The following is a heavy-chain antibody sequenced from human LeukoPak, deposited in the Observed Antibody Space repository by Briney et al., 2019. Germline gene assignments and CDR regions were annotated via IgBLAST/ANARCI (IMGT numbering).Heavy chain of an antibody. Sequence: GGSLRLSCAASGFTFSSYWMHGVRQAPGKGLVWVSRINSDGSSTSYADSVKGRFTISRDNAKNTLYLQMNSLRAEDTAVYYCVRDGRYYYGMDAWGQGTTVTVSS. CDR1: GFTFSSYW. CDR2: INSDGSST. CDR3: VRDGRYYYGMDA. J-gene: IGHJ6*02. D-gene: IGHD1-26*01. V-gene: IGHV3-74*01.